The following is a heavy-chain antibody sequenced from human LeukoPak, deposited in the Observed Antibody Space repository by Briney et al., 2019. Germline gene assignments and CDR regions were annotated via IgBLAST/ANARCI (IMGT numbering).Heavy chain of an antibody. V-gene: IGHV4-59*01. CDR1: GGSISSYY. J-gene: IGHJ5*02. D-gene: IGHD4-17*01. CDR2: IYYSGST. CDR3: ARDNQGNGDYLRYNRFDP. Sequence: SETLSLTCTVSGGSISSYYWSWIRQPPGKGLEWIGYIYYSGSTNYNPSLKSRVTISVDTSKNQFSLKLSSVTAADTAVYYCARDNQGNGDYLRYNRFDPWGQGTLVTVSS.